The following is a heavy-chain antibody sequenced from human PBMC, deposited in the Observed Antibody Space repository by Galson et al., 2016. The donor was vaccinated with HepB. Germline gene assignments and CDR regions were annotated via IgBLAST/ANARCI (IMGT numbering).Heavy chain of an antibody. D-gene: IGHD2-15*01. CDR3: VTDVPYTGGGGLYM. J-gene: IGHJ3*02. V-gene: IGHV3-15*01. Sequence: SLRLSCAASGFTFSDLWMTWVRQAPGKGQEWVGHLKSKFYGATADYAAPVKGRFTISRDDSKNTLYPQMNSLNTEDTALYYCVTDVPYTGGGGLYMWGQGTMVTVSS. CDR2: LKSKFYGATA. CDR1: GFTFSDLW.